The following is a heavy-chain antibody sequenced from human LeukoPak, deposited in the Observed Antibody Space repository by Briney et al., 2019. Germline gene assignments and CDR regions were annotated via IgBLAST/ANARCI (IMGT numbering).Heavy chain of an antibody. V-gene: IGHV4-30-2*01. Sequence: SQTLSLTCAVSGGSISSGGYSWSWIRQPPGKGLEWIGYIYHSGSTYCNPSLKSRVTISVDRSKNQFSLKLSSVTAADTAVYYCARVDTAMGYDAFDIWGQGTMVTVSS. J-gene: IGHJ3*02. D-gene: IGHD5-18*01. CDR3: ARVDTAMGYDAFDI. CDR2: IYHSGST. CDR1: GGSISSGGYS.